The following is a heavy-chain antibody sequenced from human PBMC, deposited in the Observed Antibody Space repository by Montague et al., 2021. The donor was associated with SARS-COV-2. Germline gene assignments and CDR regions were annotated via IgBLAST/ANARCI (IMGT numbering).Heavy chain of an antibody. D-gene: IGHD3-22*01. CDR2: IHYSGST. J-gene: IGHJ6*02. Sequence: SETLSLTCTVSGGSLSSFYWSWIRQPPGKGLEYIGYIHYSGSTNFSPSLNSRVTISLDTSKNQLSLNLRSVTTADTAVYYCARVSTVVVFSLYYYGLDVWGQGTTVTVSS. CDR3: ARVSTVVVFSLYYYGLDV. CDR1: GGSLSSFY. V-gene: IGHV4-59*01.